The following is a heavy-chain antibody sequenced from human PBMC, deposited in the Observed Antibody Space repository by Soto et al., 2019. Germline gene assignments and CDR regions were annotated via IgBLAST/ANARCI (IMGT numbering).Heavy chain of an antibody. J-gene: IGHJ4*02. V-gene: IGHV3-21*06. CDR1: GFTFTRYS. CDR2: ISSTTNYI. CDR3: ARESEDLTSNFDY. Sequence: GGSLRLSCAASGFTFTRYSMNWVRQAPGKGLEWVSSISSTTNYIYYGDSVEGRFTISRDNAKNSLYLEMNSLRAEDTAVYYCARESEDLTSNFDYWGQGTLVTVSS.